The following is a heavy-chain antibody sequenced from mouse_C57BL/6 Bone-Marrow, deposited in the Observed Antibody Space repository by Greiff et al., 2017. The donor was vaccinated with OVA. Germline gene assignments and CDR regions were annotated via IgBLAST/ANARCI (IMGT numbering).Heavy chain of an antibody. D-gene: IGHD1-1*01. Sequence: EVKVVESGGGLVQPGGSLKLSCAASGFTFSDYYMYWVRQTPEKRLEWVAYISNGGGSTYYPDTVKGRFTISRDNAKNTLYLQMSRLKSEDTAMYYCARPEENYGSSPYAMDYWGQGTSVTVSS. CDR3: ARPEENYGSSPYAMDY. V-gene: IGHV5-12*01. J-gene: IGHJ4*01. CDR1: GFTFSDYY. CDR2: ISNGGGST.